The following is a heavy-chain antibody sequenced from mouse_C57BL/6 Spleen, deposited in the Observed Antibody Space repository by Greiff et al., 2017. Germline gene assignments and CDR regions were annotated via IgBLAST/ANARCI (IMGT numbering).Heavy chain of an antibody. D-gene: IGHD1-1*01. CDR1: GYTFTSYW. CDR3: AREVLRSFDV. CDR2: IHPNSGST. V-gene: IGHV1-64*01. J-gene: IGHJ1*03. Sequence: VQLQQPGAELVKPGASVKLSCKASGYTFTSYWMHWVKQRPGQGLEWIGMIHPNSGSTNYNEKFKSKATLTVDKSSSTDYMQLSSLTSEDSAVYYCAREVLRSFDVWGTGTTVTVSS.